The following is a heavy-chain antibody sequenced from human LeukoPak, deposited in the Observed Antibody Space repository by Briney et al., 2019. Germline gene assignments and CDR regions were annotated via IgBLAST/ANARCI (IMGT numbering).Heavy chain of an antibody. J-gene: IGHJ4*02. V-gene: IGHV1-2*06. CDR3: AREGRGIRFLEWLPTNY. Sequence: GASVKVSCKASGYTFTGYYMHWVRQAPGQGLEWMGRINPNSGGTNYAQKFQGRVTMTRDTSISTAYMELSRLRSDDTAVYYCAREGRGIRFLEWLPTNYWGQGTLVTVSS. CDR1: GYTFTGYY. D-gene: IGHD3-3*01. CDR2: INPNSGGT.